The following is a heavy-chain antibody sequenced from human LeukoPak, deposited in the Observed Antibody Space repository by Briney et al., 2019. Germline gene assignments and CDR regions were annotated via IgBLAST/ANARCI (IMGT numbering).Heavy chain of an antibody. CDR3: ARDFALDRFYP. CDR2: IYYSGST. D-gene: IGHD3-3*01. CDR1: GGSISSYY. J-gene: IGHJ5*02. Sequence: SETLSLTCTVSGGSISSYYWSWIRQPPGKGLEWIGYIYYSGSTNYNPSLKSRVTISVDTSKNQFSLKLSSVTAADTAVYYCARDFALDRFYPWGQGTLVTVSS. V-gene: IGHV4-59*01.